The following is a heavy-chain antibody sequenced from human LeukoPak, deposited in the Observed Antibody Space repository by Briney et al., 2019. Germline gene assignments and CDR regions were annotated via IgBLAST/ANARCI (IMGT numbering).Heavy chain of an antibody. D-gene: IGHD2/OR15-2a*01. V-gene: IGHV3-7*01. J-gene: IGHJ6*03. CDR1: GFTFSSYW. Sequence: GGSLRLSCVASGFTFSSYWMSWVRQTPGKGLEWVANIKQDGSEKYYVDSVKGRFTISRDNAKNSLYLQMNSLRAEDTAVYYCARCPSGFLGYCYYMDVWGKGTTVTVSS. CDR3: ARCPSGFLGYCYYMDV. CDR2: IKQDGSEK.